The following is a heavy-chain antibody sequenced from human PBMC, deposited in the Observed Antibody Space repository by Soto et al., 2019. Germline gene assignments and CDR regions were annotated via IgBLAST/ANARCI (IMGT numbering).Heavy chain of an antibody. Sequence: EVHLVESGGGLVQPGGSLRLSCAASGFTFSTYWMHWVRQAPGKGLVWVSRINADGTTTTYADSVKGRFTISRDNAKNTLYQQMNSLRAEDTAVYFCATVATHSYNWVDPWGQGTLVTISS. CDR2: INADGTTT. D-gene: IGHD3-3*02. J-gene: IGHJ5*02. CDR1: GFTFSTYW. CDR3: ATVATHSYNWVDP. V-gene: IGHV3-74*01.